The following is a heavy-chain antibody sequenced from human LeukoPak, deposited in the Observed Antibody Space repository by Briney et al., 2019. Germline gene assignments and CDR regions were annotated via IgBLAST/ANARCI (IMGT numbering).Heavy chain of an antibody. D-gene: IGHD1-7*01. V-gene: IGHV1-69*05. Sequence: VASVKVSCKASGASFSNYAFNWVRQAPGQGLEWMGQIIPIFGTANYAQKFQGRVTITTDEFTSTAYMELSSLRSEDTAVYYCAREGYNWNYGSAFDIWGQGTMVTVSS. CDR3: AREGYNWNYGSAFDI. CDR2: IIPIFGTA. CDR1: GASFSNYA. J-gene: IGHJ3*02.